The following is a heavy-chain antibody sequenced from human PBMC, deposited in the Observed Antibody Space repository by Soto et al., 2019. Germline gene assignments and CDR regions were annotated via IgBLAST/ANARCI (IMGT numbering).Heavy chain of an antibody. CDR3: ARAVTRWYFDL. CDR1: GASISSSGYY. J-gene: IGHJ2*01. V-gene: IGHV4-31*03. Sequence: QVQLQESGPGLVQPAQTLSLTCTVSGASISSSGYYWTWIRQHPGKGLEWIGYIYYNGNTYYNPSLMSXXTXSXXTSRTRFSLNLSSVTAADTAVYYCARAVTRWYFDLWGRGTLVTVSS. CDR2: IYYNGNT.